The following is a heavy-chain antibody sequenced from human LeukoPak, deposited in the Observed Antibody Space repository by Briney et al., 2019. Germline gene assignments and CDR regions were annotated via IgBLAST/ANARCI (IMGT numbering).Heavy chain of an antibody. Sequence: GGSLSLSCAASGFTLSSYGMHWVRQAPGKGLEGVAVMWYDGSNKYYADSVKGRFNISRDNSKNTLYLQMISLRAEDTAVYYCARDGSLSEAARRGSNWFDPWGQGTLVTVSS. CDR3: ARDGSLSEAARRGSNWFDP. J-gene: IGHJ5*02. D-gene: IGHD6-6*01. CDR2: MWYDGSNK. V-gene: IGHV3-33*01. CDR1: GFTLSSYG.